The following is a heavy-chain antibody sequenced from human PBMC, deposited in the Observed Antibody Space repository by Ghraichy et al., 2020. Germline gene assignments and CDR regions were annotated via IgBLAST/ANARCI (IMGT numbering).Heavy chain of an antibody. D-gene: IGHD3-16*01. CDR3: ARARDGGYYYGMDV. V-gene: IGHV4-59*01. J-gene: IGHJ6*02. CDR2: IYYSGST. CDR1: GGSISSYY. Sequence: SENLSLTCTVSGGSISSYYWSWIRQPPGKGLEWIGYIYYSGSTNYNPSLKSRVTISVDTSKNQFSLKLSSVTAADTAVYYCARARDGGYYYGMDVWGQGTTVTVSS.